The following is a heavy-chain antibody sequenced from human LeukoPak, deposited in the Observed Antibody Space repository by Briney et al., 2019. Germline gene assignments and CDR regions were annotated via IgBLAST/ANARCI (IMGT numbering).Heavy chain of an antibody. V-gene: IGHV4-39*02. D-gene: IGHD3-22*01. CDR1: GDSIVSGSYY. CDR2: VHYRGST. CDR3: ARSSSSSIDSWFDP. Sequence: AETLSLTCSVSGDSIVSGSYYWGWIRQPPGKGLEWIVGVHYRGSTYYNPSLLKNRVTISVDTSKNHFSLTLSSVTAADTAVFYCARSSSSSIDSWFDPWGQGILVTVSS. J-gene: IGHJ5*02.